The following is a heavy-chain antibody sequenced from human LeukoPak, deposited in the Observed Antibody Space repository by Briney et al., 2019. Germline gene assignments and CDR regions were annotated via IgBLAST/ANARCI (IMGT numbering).Heavy chain of an antibody. V-gene: IGHV4-59*01. D-gene: IGHD4-17*01. CDR1: GGSISSYY. J-gene: IGHJ2*01. CDR3: ARERAPRYGDYVLGYWYFDL. CDR2: IYYSGST. Sequence: PSETLSLTCTVSGGSISSYYWSWVRQPPGKGLEWIGYIYYSGSTNYNPSLKSRVTISVDTSKNQFSLKLSSVTAADTAVYYCARERAPRYGDYVLGYWYFDLWGRGTLVTVSS.